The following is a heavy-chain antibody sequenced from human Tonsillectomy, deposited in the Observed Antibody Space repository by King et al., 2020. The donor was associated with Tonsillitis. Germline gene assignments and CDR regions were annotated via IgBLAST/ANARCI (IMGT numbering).Heavy chain of an antibody. D-gene: IGHD1-26*01. CDR1: GYTFTGYY. J-gene: IGHJ4*02. CDR3: ARGPKGGSGSYQRMTFDY. CDR2: INPNSGGT. V-gene: IGHV1-2*02. Sequence: VQLVESGAEVKKPGASVKVSCKASGYTFTGYYMHWVRQAPGQGLEWRGGINPNSGGTNYAQKFKGRVTMTRDTSISTAYMELSRLCSDDTAVYYCARGPKGGSGSYQRMTFDYWGQGTLVTVSS.